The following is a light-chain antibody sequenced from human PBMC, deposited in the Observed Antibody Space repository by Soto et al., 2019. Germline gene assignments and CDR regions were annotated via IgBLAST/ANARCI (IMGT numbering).Light chain of an antibody. CDR3: QQFNSYSPGA. J-gene: IGKJ1*01. Sequence: DIQMTQSPSTLSASVGYRFTITCRASQSISTWLAWYQQKPGKAPKLLIYKASSLESGVPSRFSGSGSGTEFTLTIRSLQPDDFATYFCQQFNSYSPGAFGQGTTVDIK. CDR1: QSISTW. V-gene: IGKV1-5*03. CDR2: KAS.